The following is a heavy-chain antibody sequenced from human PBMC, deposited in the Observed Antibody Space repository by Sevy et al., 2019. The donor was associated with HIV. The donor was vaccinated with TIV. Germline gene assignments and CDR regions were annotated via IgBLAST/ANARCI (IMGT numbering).Heavy chain of an antibody. CDR2: IDQDGSDR. CDR1: GFTLSNYW. D-gene: IGHD1-26*01. J-gene: IGHJ4*02. Sequence: GGSLRLSCTVSGFTLSNYWMSWVRQAPGKGLEWVANIDQDGSDRYYVDSVKGRFTISRDNAKNSLYLQMNSLRAEDTAVYYCARHLFSGSYYENYWGQGTLVTVSS. V-gene: IGHV3-7*01. CDR3: ARHLFSGSYYENY.